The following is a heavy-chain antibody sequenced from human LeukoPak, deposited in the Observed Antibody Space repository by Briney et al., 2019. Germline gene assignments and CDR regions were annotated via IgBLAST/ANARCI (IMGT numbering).Heavy chain of an antibody. CDR2: IDYSGST. D-gene: IGHD3-22*01. CDR3: ARAGSSGYYSLGY. Sequence: PSETLSLTCTVSGDSSSNNIYYWGWIRQPPGKGLEWIGSIDYSGSTYYNPSLKSRATISIDTSKSQFSLRLSSVTAADTAVYYCARAGSSGYYSLGYWGQGTLVTVSS. V-gene: IGHV4-39*07. J-gene: IGHJ4*02. CDR1: GDSSSNNIYY.